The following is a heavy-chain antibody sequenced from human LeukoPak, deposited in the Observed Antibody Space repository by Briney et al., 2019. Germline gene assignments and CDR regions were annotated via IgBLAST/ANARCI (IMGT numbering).Heavy chain of an antibody. CDR2: ISHTGTTM. CDR3: ARDRGASYSSGWYVSYNWFDP. D-gene: IGHD6-19*01. V-gene: IGHV3-11*04. CDR1: GFTFSDHY. J-gene: IGHJ5*02. Sequence: AGGSLRLSCAASGFTFSDHYMSWIRQAPGKGLEWVSYISHTGTTMYYADSVKGRFTLSRDNARSSLYLQMNSLRAEDTAVYYCARDRGASYSSGWYVSYNWFDPWGQGTLVTVSS.